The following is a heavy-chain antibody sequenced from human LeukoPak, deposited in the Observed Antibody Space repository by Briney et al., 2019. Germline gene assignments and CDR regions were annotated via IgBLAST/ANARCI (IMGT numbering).Heavy chain of an antibody. J-gene: IGHJ4*02. CDR3: AREYSSGWYHFDY. CDR2: ISSSGSSI. Sequence: GGSLRLSCAASGFTFSDYYMSWIRQAPGKGLEWFSYISSSGSSIYYADSLKGRFTISRDNAKNSLYLQMNSLRAEDTAVYYCAREYSSGWYHFDYWGQGTLVTVSS. D-gene: IGHD6-19*01. V-gene: IGHV3-11*01. CDR1: GFTFSDYY.